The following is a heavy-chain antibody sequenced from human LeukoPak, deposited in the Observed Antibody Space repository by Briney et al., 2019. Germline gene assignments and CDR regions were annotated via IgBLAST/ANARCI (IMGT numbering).Heavy chain of an antibody. V-gene: IGHV5-51*01. CDR2: IYPGDSDT. D-gene: IGHD3-22*01. CDR1: GYSFTSYW. CDR3: ARTYFYDNSGYDSLDY. Sequence: KSGESLKISCKGSGYSFTSYWIGWVRQMPGKGLEWMGLIYPGDSDTRYSPSFQGQVTISVDKSISTAYLQWSSLKASDTAMYFCARTYFYDNSGYDSLDYWGQGTLVTVSS. J-gene: IGHJ4*02.